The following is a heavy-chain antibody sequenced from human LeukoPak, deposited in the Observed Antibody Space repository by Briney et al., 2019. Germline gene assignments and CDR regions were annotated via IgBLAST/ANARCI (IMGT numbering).Heavy chain of an antibody. Sequence: ASVKVSCKASGYTFTGYYMHWVRQAPGQGLEWMGWINPNSGGTNYAQEFQGRVTMTRDTSISTAYMELSRLRSDDTAVYYCARSLRNYYYGMDVWGKGTTVTVSS. CDR1: GYTFTGYY. V-gene: IGHV1-2*02. J-gene: IGHJ6*04. CDR2: INPNSGGT. D-gene: IGHD4-17*01. CDR3: ARSLRNYYYGMDV.